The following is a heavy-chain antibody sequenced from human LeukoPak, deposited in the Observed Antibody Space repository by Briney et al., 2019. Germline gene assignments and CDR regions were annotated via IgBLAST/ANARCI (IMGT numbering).Heavy chain of an antibody. V-gene: IGHV1-2*02. D-gene: IGHD3-16*02. CDR1: GYIFTGYH. Sequence: GASVKVSCKASGYIFTGYHIHWVRQAPGQGLEWMGWINPNSGVTNYAQEFQGRVTMTRDTSISAAYMDLSRLRSDDTAVYYCARQGGSARYFDYWGQGTLVTVSS. CDR2: INPNSGVT. J-gene: IGHJ4*02. CDR3: ARQGGSARYFDY.